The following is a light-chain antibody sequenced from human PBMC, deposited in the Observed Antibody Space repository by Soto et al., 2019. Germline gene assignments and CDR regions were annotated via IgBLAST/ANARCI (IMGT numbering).Light chain of an antibody. CDR1: QSVTSSY. CDR3: QQYGSSPGT. V-gene: IGKV3-20*01. Sequence: EIVLTQSPGTLSLSPGERATLSCRASQSVTSSYLAWYQQKPGQAPSLLIYGASTRATGIPDRFSGSGSGTDFTLTISRLEPEDFAVYYCQQYGSSPGTFGQGTKVEI. J-gene: IGKJ1*01. CDR2: GAS.